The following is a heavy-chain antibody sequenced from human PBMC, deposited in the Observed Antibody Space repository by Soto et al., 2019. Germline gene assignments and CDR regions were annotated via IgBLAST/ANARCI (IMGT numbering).Heavy chain of an antibody. J-gene: IGHJ4*02. CDR3: TSSRLYDFAGDY. CDR2: INPSGGST. CDR1: GYTFISHY. D-gene: IGHD3-3*01. V-gene: IGHV1-46*01. Sequence: QVQLVQSGAEVKKPGASVKVSCKASGYTFISHYMHWVRQAPGQRLEWMGIINPSGGSTSYAQRFQGRVTMTRDTSTSTFYMDLNSLRFEDTAVYYFTSSRLYDFAGDYLGQGTLVTVSS.